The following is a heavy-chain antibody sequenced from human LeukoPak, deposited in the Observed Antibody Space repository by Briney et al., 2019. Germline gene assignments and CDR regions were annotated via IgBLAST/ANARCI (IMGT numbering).Heavy chain of an antibody. Sequence: PSETLSLTCTVSGGSISSGGYYWSWIRQHPGKGLEWIGYIYYSGSTYYNPSLKSRVTISVDTSKNQFSLKLSSVTAADTAVYYCARAQVVRYCSGGSCLTGINWFDPWGQGTLVTVSS. D-gene: IGHD2-15*01. CDR1: GGSISSGGYY. J-gene: IGHJ5*02. V-gene: IGHV4-31*03. CDR3: ARAQVVRYCSGGSCLTGINWFDP. CDR2: IYYSGST.